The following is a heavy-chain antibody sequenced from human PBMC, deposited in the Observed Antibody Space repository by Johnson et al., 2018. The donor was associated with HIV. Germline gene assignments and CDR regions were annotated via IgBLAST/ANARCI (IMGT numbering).Heavy chain of an antibody. V-gene: IGHV3-13*01. Sequence: EVQLVESGGGLVQPGGSLRLSCAASGFTFSSYDMHWVRQATGKGLEWVSAIGSAGATYYPGSVKGRFTISRENAKNSLYLQMNSLRAEDTALYYCARGINTVTTSGDAFDIWGQGTMVTVSS. J-gene: IGHJ3*02. CDR3: ARGINTVTTSGDAFDI. D-gene: IGHD4-11*01. CDR1: GFTFSSYD. CDR2: IGSAGAT.